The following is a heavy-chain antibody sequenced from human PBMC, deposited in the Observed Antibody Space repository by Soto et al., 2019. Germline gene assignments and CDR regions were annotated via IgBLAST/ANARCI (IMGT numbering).Heavy chain of an antibody. CDR3: ARRHTRAYYYDSSGYYPGYFDY. D-gene: IGHD3-22*01. J-gene: IGHJ4*02. CDR1: GGTFSSYA. Sequence: QVQLVQSGAEVKKPGSSVKVSCKASGGTFSSYAISWVRQAPGQGLEWMGGIIPIFGTANYAQKFQGRVTITADESTSTAYMELSSLRSEDTAVYYCARRHTRAYYYDSSGYYPGYFDYWGRGTLVTVSS. CDR2: IIPIFGTA. V-gene: IGHV1-69*01.